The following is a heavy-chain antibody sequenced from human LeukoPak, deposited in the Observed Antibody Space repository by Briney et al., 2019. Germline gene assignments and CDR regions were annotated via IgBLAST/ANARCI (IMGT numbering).Heavy chain of an antibody. V-gene: IGHV3-21*01. D-gene: IGHD3-10*01. J-gene: IGHJ6*02. CDR3: ARAVGFGELLDGYYYGMDV. CDR1: GFTFSSYS. CDR2: ISSSSSYI. Sequence: GGSLRLSCAASGFTFSSYSMNWVRQAPGKGLEWVSSISSSSSYIYYADSVKGRFTISRDNAKNSLYLQMNSLRAEDTAVYYCARAVGFGELLDGYYYGMDVWGQGTTVTVSS.